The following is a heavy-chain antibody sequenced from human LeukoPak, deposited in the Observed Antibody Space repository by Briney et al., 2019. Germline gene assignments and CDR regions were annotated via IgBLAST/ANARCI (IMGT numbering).Heavy chain of an antibody. CDR1: GFTFDSFS. J-gene: IGHJ4*02. D-gene: IGHD3-16*01. CDR3: ARGRGWVDH. Sequence: PGGSLRLSCAASGFTFDSFSINWVRQAPGKGLEWVANIHDDGIVTHYVDSVKGRFTISRDNARNSVNLQLNSLRVEDTALYYCARGRGWVDHWGQGTLVTVSS. CDR2: IHDDGIVT. V-gene: IGHV3-7*01.